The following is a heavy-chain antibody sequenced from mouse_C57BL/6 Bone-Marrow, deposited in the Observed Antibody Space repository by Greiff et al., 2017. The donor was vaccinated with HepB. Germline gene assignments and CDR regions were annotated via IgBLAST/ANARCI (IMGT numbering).Heavy chain of an antibody. Sequence: QVQLKESGAELARPGASVKMSCKASGYTFTSYTMHWVKQRPGQGLEWIGYINPSSGYTKSNQKFKDKATLTADKASSTAYMQLSSLTSEDSAVYYCARNNYGYDGGYFDYWGQGTTLTVSS. V-gene: IGHV1-4*01. J-gene: IGHJ2*01. D-gene: IGHD2-2*01. CDR1: GYTFTSYT. CDR3: ARNNYGYDGGYFDY. CDR2: INPSSGYT.